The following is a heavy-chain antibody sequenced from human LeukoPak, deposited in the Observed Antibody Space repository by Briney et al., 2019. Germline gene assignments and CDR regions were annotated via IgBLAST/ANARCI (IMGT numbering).Heavy chain of an antibody. V-gene: IGHV3-23*01. CDR2: ISGSGGST. Sequence: GGSLRLSCAASGFTFSSYAMSWVRQAPGKGLEWVSAISGSGGSTYYADSVKGRFTISRDNSKNTLYPQMNSLRAEDTAVYYCAKDPHYDILTGYTDAFDIWGQGTMVAVSS. D-gene: IGHD3-9*01. J-gene: IGHJ3*02. CDR1: GFTFSSYA. CDR3: AKDPHYDILTGYTDAFDI.